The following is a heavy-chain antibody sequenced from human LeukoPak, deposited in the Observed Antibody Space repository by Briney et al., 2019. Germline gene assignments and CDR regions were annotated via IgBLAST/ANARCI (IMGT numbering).Heavy chain of an antibody. Sequence: PSETLSLTCAVYGGSFSGYYWSWIRQPPGKGLEWIGEINHSGSTNYNPSLKSRVTISVDTSKNQFSLKLSSVTAADTAVYYCARITGTTSLFLDYWGQGTLVTVSS. CDR1: GGSFSGYY. V-gene: IGHV4-34*01. D-gene: IGHD1-20*01. CDR2: INHSGST. CDR3: ARITGTTSLFLDY. J-gene: IGHJ4*02.